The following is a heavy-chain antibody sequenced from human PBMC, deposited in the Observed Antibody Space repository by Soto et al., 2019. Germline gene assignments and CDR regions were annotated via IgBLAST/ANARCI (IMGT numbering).Heavy chain of an antibody. CDR3: ATSQQLGPLPRYYYNGMDV. CDR2: ISSSSSPI. J-gene: IGHJ6*02. D-gene: IGHD6-6*01. V-gene: IGHV3-48*01. CDR1: GFTFSSND. Sequence: GGSLRLSCAAAGFTFSSNDMNWVRQAPGKGLEWVSYISSSSSPIYYTDSVRGRFTISRDNAKNSLYLQMNSLRAEDTAVYYCATSQQLGPLPRYYYNGMDVWGQGTTLTVSS.